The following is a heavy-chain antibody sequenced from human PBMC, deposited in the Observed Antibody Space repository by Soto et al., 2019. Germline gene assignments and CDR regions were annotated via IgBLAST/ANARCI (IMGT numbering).Heavy chain of an antibody. V-gene: IGHV3-30-3*01. D-gene: IGHD6-19*01. CDR3: ARDQSSGWDYYCGMDV. CDR1: GFTFSSYA. Sequence: GGSLRLSCAASGFTFSSYAMHWVRQAPGKGLEWVAVISYDGSNKYYGDSVKCRFTISRDNSKNTLYLQMNSLRAEVTAVYYCARDQSSGWDYYCGMDVWGQGTTVTVSS. CDR2: ISYDGSNK. J-gene: IGHJ6*02.